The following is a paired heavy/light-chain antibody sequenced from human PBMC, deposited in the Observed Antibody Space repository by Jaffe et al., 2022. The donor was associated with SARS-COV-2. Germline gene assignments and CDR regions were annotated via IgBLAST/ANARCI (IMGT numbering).Heavy chain of an antibody. J-gene: IGHJ6*02. V-gene: IGHV3-7*03. CDR3: AGPYNWNYGGYYYYGMDV. D-gene: IGHD1-7*01. CDR2: IKQDGSEK. CDR1: GFTFSSYW. Sequence: EVQLVESGGGLVQPGGSLRLSCAASGFTFSSYWMSWVRQAPGKGLEWVANIKQDGSEKYYVDSVKGRFTISRDNAKNSLYLQMNSLRAEDTAVYYCAGPYNWNYGGYYYYGMDVWGQGTTVTVSS.
Light chain of an antibody. J-gene: IGKJ4*01. V-gene: IGKV1-16*02. Sequence: DIQMTQSPSSLSASVGDRVTITCRASQGISNYLAWFQQKPGKAPKSLIYAASSLQSGVPSKFSGSGSGTDFTLTISSLQPEDFATYYCQQYNSYPFTFGGGTKVEIK. CDR3: QQYNSYPFT. CDR2: AAS. CDR1: QGISNY.